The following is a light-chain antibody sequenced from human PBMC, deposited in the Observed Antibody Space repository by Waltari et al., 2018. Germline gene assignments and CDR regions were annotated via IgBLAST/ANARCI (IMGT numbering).Light chain of an antibody. CDR3: QQRSNWLT. CDR2: EAS. J-gene: IGKJ4*01. CDR1: QSVSSY. Sequence: EIVLTQSPATLSLSPGERATLSCRASQSVSSYLAWYQQKPGQAPRLRIKEASDRATSIPARLRGSGSGTDFTLYISSIEPEDFAVDYCQQRSNWLTFGGGTKVEIK. V-gene: IGKV3-11*01.